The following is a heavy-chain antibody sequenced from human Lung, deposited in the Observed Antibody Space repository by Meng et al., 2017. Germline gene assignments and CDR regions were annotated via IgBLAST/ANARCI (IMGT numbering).Heavy chain of an antibody. D-gene: IGHD6-19*01. V-gene: IGHV1-3*01. J-gene: IGHJ4*02. Sequence: QVQLVQTGAEVKKPGDPVRVSCKASGYSVTSYAMHWVRQAPGQRLEWMGWLSPVDGNTKYSQNFQGRVTITRDTSASTAYMELSSLRSEDTAVYYCAREVPYTSGWYPQGHWGQGTLVTVS. CDR1: GYSVTSYA. CDR2: LSPVDGNT. CDR3: AREVPYTSGWYPQGH.